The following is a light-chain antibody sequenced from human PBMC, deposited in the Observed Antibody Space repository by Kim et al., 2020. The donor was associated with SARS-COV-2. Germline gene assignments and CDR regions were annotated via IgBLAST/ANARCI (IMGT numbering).Light chain of an antibody. CDR1: QDISNY. Sequence: ASVGDRVNITCQTSQDISNYLNWYQQKPGKAPKVLIYDASSLEIGVPSRFSGSGSGTHFTFTISSLQPEDIATYYCQQYDNLLLTFGPGTKVDIK. J-gene: IGKJ3*01. V-gene: IGKV1-33*01. CDR2: DAS. CDR3: QQYDNLLLT.